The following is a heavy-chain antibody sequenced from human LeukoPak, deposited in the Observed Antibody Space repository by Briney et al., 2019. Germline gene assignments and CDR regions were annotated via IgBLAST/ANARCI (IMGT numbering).Heavy chain of an antibody. Sequence: GGSLRLSCAASGFIFSSYALRWVRRAPGKGLEWVSDISESGVSTYYADSVEGRFTVSRDNSENTLYLQMNSGRAEDTAVYYCAKGIRRYPEPSSWSCIDYWGQGTLVTVSP. D-gene: IGHD6-13*01. J-gene: IGHJ4*02. CDR3: AKGIRRYPEPSSWSCIDY. CDR2: ISESGVST. CDR1: GFIFSSYA. V-gene: IGHV3-23*01.